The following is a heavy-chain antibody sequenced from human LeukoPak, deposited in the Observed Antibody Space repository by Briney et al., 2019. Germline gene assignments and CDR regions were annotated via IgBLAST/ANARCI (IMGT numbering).Heavy chain of an antibody. D-gene: IGHD6-13*01. Sequence: SETLSLTCAVYGGSFSGYYWSWIRQPPGKGLEGIGEINHSGSTNYNPSLQSRVTISVDTSKNQFSLKLSSVTAADTAVYYCARVQQLALSWFDPWGQGTLVTVSS. CDR1: GGSFSGYY. CDR2: INHSGST. V-gene: IGHV4-34*01. CDR3: ARVQQLALSWFDP. J-gene: IGHJ5*02.